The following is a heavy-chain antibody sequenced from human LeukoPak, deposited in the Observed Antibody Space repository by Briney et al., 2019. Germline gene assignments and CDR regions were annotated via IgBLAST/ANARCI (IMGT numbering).Heavy chain of an antibody. CDR2: ISGSGGST. CDR3: ARDARGYYGMDV. CDR1: GFTFSSYA. Sequence: PGGSLRLSCAASGFTFSSYAMSWVRQAPGKGLEWVSAISGSGGSTYYADSVKGRFTISRDNAKNSLYLQMNSLRAEDTAVYYCARDARGYYGMDVWGQGTTVTVSS. J-gene: IGHJ6*02. V-gene: IGHV3-23*01. D-gene: IGHD2-15*01.